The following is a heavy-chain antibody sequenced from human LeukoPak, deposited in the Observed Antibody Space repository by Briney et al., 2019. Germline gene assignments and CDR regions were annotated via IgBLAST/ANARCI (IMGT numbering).Heavy chain of an antibody. CDR1: GFTFSTYW. J-gene: IGHJ3*02. CDR3: ARVKLLYGSGIGDAFDI. Sequence: GGSLRLSCAASGFTFSTYWMHWVRHAPGKGLEWVSGINWNGGSTGYEDSVKGRFTISRDNAKNSLYLQMNSLRAEDTALYYCARVKLLYGSGIGDAFDIWGQETMVTVSS. V-gene: IGHV3-20*04. CDR2: INWNGGST. D-gene: IGHD3-10*01.